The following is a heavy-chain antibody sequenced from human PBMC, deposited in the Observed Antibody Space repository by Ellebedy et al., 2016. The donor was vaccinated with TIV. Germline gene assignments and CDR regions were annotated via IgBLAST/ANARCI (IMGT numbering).Heavy chain of an antibody. CDR1: GGSFSGYY. CDR3: ARGRELLGIRYFDY. D-gene: IGHD1-26*01. Sequence: MPSETLSLTCAVYGGSFSGYYWSWIRQPPGKGLEWIGEINHSGSTNYNLSLKSRVTISVDTSKNQFSLKLSSVTAADTAVYYCARGRELLGIRYFDYWGQGTLVTVSS. V-gene: IGHV4-34*01. J-gene: IGHJ4*02. CDR2: INHSGST.